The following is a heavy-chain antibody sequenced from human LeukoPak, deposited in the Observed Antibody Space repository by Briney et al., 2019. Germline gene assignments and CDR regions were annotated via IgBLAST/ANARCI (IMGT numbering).Heavy chain of an antibody. CDR2: IIPIFGTA. CDR3: ARAMTYYYGSSGYPFDY. D-gene: IGHD3-22*01. V-gene: IGHV1-69*05. J-gene: IGHJ4*02. CDR1: GGTFSSYA. Sequence: SVKVSCKASGGTFSSYAISWVRQAPGQGLEWMGGIIPIFGTANYAQKFQGRVTITTDESTSTAYMELSSLRSEDTAVYYCARAMTYYYGSSGYPFDYWGQGTLVTVSS.